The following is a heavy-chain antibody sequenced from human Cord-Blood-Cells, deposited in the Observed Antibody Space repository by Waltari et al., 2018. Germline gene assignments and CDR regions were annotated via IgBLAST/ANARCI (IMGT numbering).Heavy chain of an antibody. CDR2: INTNTGNP. CDR1: GYTFTSYA. J-gene: IGHJ4*02. D-gene: IGHD1-20*01. Sequence: QVQLVQSGSELKKPGASVKVSCKASGYTFTSYAMNWVRQAPGQGLEWMGWINTNTGNPTYAQGFTGRFVFSLDTSVSTAYLQISSLKAEDTAVYYCARDPVPLVPYNWNLQEYYFDYWGQGTLVTVSS. V-gene: IGHV7-4-1*02. CDR3: ARDPVPLVPYNWNLQEYYFDY.